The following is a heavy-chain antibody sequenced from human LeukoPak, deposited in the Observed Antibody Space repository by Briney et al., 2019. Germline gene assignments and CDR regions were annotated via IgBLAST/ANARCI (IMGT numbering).Heavy chain of an antibody. CDR2: ISGSGVST. Sequence: GGSLRLPCAASGFTFSSYAMSWVRQAPGKGLEWVSAISGSGVSTYYADSVKGRFTISRDNSKNTLYLQMNSLRAEDTAVYYCAKDCSSTSCPTSDYWGQGTLVTVSS. V-gene: IGHV3-23*01. CDR1: GFTFSSYA. J-gene: IGHJ4*02. CDR3: AKDCSSTSCPTSDY. D-gene: IGHD2-2*01.